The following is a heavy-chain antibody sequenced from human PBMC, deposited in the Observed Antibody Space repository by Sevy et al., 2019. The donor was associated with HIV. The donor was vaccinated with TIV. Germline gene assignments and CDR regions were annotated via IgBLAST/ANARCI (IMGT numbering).Heavy chain of an antibody. J-gene: IGHJ6*02. D-gene: IGHD6-19*01. V-gene: IGHV3-30*04. CDR3: ARGSPVVVAGTFYHYGMDV. CDR2: ISHDGSNK. Sequence: GGSLRLSCAASGFTFSTYSINWVRQAPGKGLDWAAVISHDGSNKYYADSVKGRFTISRDNSKNTLYLQMDSLRVQDTAVYYCARGSPVVVAGTFYHYGMDVWGQGTTVTVSS. CDR1: GFTFSTYS.